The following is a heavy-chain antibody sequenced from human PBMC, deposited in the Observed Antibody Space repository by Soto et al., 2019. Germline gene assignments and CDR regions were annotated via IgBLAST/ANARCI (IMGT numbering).Heavy chain of an antibody. CDR1: GYTFTSYG. V-gene: IGHV1-18*01. CDR2: ISAYNGNT. CDR3: ARSGEDFWSGYYGGYFDY. J-gene: IGHJ4*02. D-gene: IGHD3-3*01. Sequence: ASVKVSCKASGYTFTSYGISWVRQAPGQGLEWMGWISAYNGNTNYAQKLQGRVTMTTDTSTSTAYMELRSLRSDDTAVYYCARSGEDFWSGYYGGYFDYWGQGTLVTVSS.